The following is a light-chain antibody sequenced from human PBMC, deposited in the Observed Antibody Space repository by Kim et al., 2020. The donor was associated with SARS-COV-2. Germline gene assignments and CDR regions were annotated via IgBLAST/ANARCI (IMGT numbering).Light chain of an antibody. J-gene: IGLJ2*01. CDR2: RDS. V-gene: IGLV3-9*01. CDR1: NIGGRN. CDR3: QVWDSSTAHVV. Sequence: ATGQPVRITGGGNNIGGRNGHSCQREPGRAPVLVIYRDSNRPSGIPGRFSGSNSGNTATLTISRAQAADEADYYCQVWDSSTAHVVFGGGTQLTVL.